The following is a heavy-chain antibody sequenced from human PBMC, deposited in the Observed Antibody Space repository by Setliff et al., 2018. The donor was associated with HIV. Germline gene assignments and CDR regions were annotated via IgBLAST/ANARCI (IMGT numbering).Heavy chain of an antibody. D-gene: IGHD3-10*01. J-gene: IGHJ1*01. CDR1: GGGFTSYT. CDR2: IIPIVTIA. CDR3: ARVVVRGVTFIAEYFQH. Sequence: SVKVSCKASGGGFTSYTFSWVRQAPGQGLEWMGRIIPIVTIAHYAEQFVGRVTMTTDTSTSTAYMELRSLRSDDTAVYYCARVVVRGVTFIAEYFQHWGQGTLVTVSS. V-gene: IGHV1-69*02.